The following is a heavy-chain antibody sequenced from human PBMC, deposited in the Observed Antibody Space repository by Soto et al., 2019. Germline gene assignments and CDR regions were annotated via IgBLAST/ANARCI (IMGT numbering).Heavy chain of an antibody. CDR2: TYYRSKWYN. CDR3: AREVGYYCSGGSCYSNGFDY. V-gene: IGHV6-1*01. Sequence: PSQTLSLTCAISVDIVSSNSAAWNCIRQSPSRGLEWLGRTYYRSKWYNDYAVSVKSRITINPDTSKNQFSLQLNSVTPEDTAVYYCAREVGYYCSGGSCYSNGFDYWGQGTLVTVSS. D-gene: IGHD2-15*01. CDR1: VDIVSSNSAA. J-gene: IGHJ4*02.